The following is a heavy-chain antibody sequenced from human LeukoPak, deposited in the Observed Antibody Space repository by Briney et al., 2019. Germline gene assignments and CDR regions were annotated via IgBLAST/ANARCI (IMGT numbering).Heavy chain of an antibody. CDR1: GYTFTSYD. CDR3: ARFAVHRRIAVTGQFGLDY. D-gene: IGHD6-19*01. J-gene: IGHJ4*02. CDR2: MNPNSGNT. V-gene: IGHV1-8*03. Sequence: ASVKVSCKASGYTFTSYDINWVRQATGQGLEWMGWMNPNSGNTGYAQKFQGRVTITRNTSISTAYMELSSLRSEDTAVYYCARFAVHRRIAVTGQFGLDYWGRGTLVTVSS.